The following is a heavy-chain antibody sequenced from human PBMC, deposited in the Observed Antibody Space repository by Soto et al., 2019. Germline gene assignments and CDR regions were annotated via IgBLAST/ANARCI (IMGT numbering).Heavy chain of an antibody. J-gene: IGHJ6*02. Sequence: SETLSLTCTVSGCSISSGDYYWSWIRQPPGKGLEWIGYIYYSGSTYYNPSLKSRVTISVDTSKNQFSLKLSSVTAADTAVYYCARVRTDFWSGSITYGMDVWGQGTTVTVSS. CDR3: ARVRTDFWSGSITYGMDV. CDR2: IYYSGST. D-gene: IGHD3-3*01. V-gene: IGHV4-30-4*01. CDR1: GCSISSGDYY.